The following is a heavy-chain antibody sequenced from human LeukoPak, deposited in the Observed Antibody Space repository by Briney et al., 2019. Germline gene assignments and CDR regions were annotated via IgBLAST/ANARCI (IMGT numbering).Heavy chain of an antibody. Sequence: ASVKVSCKASGYTFTGYYMHWVRQAPGQGLEWMGWINPNSGGTNYAQKFQGWVTMTRDTSISTAYMELSRLGSDDTAVYYCARVDRVKVRDYYYYYGMDVWGQGTTVTVSS. CDR2: INPNSGGT. CDR3: ARVDRVKVRDYYYYYGMDV. CDR1: GYTFTGYY. V-gene: IGHV1-2*04. D-gene: IGHD1-1*01. J-gene: IGHJ6*02.